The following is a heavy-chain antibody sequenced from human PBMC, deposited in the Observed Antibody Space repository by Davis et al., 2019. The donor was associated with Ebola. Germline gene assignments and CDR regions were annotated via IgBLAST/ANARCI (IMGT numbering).Heavy chain of an antibody. CDR3: ARENEDGGNSSWFDP. J-gene: IGHJ5*02. D-gene: IGHD4-23*01. V-gene: IGHV4-59*12. Sequence: MPSETLSLTCTVSGGSISSYYWSWIRQPPGKGLEWIGYIYYSGSTNYNPSLKSRVTISVDRSKNQFSLKLSSVTAADTAVYYCARENEDGGNSSWFDPWGQGTLVTVSS. CDR2: IYYSGST. CDR1: GGSISSYY.